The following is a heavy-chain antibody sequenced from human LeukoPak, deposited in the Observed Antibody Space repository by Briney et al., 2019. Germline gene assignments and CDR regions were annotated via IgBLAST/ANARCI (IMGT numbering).Heavy chain of an antibody. J-gene: IGHJ6*03. D-gene: IGHD2-21*02. Sequence: SETLSLTCTVSGGSISSYYWSWIRQPPGKGLEWIGYIYTSGSTNYNPSLKSRVTTSVDTSKNQFSLKLSSVTAADTAVYYCARSTKVVTASYYYYMDVWGKGTTVTISS. CDR2: IYTSGST. V-gene: IGHV4-4*08. CDR1: GGSISSYY. CDR3: ARSTKVVTASYYYYMDV.